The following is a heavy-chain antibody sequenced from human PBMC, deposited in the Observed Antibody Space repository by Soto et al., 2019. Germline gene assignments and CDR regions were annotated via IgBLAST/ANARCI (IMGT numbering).Heavy chain of an antibody. CDR1: RFTFSTYE. CDR3: VRYCSSTLCNGVATRTFDY. D-gene: IGHD5-12*01. V-gene: IGHV3-48*03. CDR2: ISSSGSSV. J-gene: IGHJ4*02. Sequence: EVQLVESGGALVQPGGSLRLSCAASRFTFSTYEMHWVRQAQGKGLEWVSCISSSGSSVYYADSVKVRFTISRDNSRNSLYLQMNSLRDDDTALYYCVRYCSSTLCNGVATRTFDYWGQGALVTVSS.